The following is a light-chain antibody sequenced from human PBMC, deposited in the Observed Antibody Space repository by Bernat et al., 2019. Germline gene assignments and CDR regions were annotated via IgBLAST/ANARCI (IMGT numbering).Light chain of an antibody. CDR2: DAS. V-gene: IGKV1-33*01. Sequence: DIQMTQSPSSLSASVGDRVTITCQASQDISNYLYWYQQKPGKAPKLLIFDASNLETWVPSRFSGSGSGTVFTFTISSLQPEDIATSYCQQYDNLLSFTIGPGTNVDIK. CDR1: QDISNY. CDR3: QQYDNLLSFT. J-gene: IGKJ3*01.